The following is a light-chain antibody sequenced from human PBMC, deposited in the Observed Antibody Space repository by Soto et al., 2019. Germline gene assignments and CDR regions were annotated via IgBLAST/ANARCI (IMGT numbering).Light chain of an antibody. CDR1: QSLLHSNGYNY. V-gene: IGKV2-28*01. J-gene: IGKJ2*01. Sequence: DIVMTQSPLSLPVTPGEPASISCRSSQSLLHSNGYNYLDWFLQEPGQSPQVLIYMGSIRASGVPDRFSASGSGTDFTLKINRVEAEDAGVYYCMQALQSPPTFGQGTKLEIK. CDR3: MQALQSPPT. CDR2: MGS.